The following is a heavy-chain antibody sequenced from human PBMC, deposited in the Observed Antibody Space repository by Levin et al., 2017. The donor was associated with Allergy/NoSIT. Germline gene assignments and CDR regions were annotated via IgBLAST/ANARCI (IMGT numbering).Heavy chain of an antibody. V-gene: IGHV4-4*07. D-gene: IGHD6-13*01. CDR2: IYASGSR. CDR1: GGSIRNHY. Sequence: MASETLSLTCTVSGGSIRNHYLSWNRQPAGKALELIWRIYASGSRNYYPSLQSRVTMSIDTSKNQFPLKLKSVTAADTAMYYCARLITSSSHYFGVDVWGQGTTVTVSS. CDR3: ARLITSSSHYFGVDV. J-gene: IGHJ6*02.